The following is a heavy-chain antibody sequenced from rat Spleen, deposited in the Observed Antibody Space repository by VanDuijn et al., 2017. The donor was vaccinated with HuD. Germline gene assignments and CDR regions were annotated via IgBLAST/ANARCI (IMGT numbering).Heavy chain of an antibody. Sequence: EVQLVESGGGLVQPGRSMKLSCVASGFTFSNYYMAWVRQAPTKGLEWVASMTTGGGNTYYRHSVKGRFTVSRDNAKSTLNLQMDSLRSEDTATYYCSTAGSGLDYYYAGGFDYWGQGVMVTVSS. V-gene: IGHV5-25*01. CDR3: STAGSGLDYYYAGGFDY. D-gene: IGHD1-6*01. CDR1: GFTFSNYY. CDR2: MTTGGGNT. J-gene: IGHJ2*01.